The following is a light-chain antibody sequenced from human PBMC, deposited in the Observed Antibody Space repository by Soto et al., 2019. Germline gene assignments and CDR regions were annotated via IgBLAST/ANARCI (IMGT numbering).Light chain of an antibody. Sequence: DIQMTQSPSSLSASVGDIFTITCRASQKIRNLLAWYQQKPGRAPKPLIFDASTLRTGVPSRFSGSGSGSEFNFTITGLQPDDFATYFCQQYYTYATFGHGTRLEI. J-gene: IGKJ5*01. CDR1: QKIRNL. CDR2: DAS. CDR3: QQYYTYAT. V-gene: IGKV1-5*01.